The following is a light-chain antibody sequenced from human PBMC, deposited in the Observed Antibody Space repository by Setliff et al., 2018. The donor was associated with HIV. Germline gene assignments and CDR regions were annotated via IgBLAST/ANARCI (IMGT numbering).Light chain of an antibody. Sequence: QSALAQPPSAPGSPGQSVTISCTGASSDVGVYNYVSWYQQHPGKAPKLMIYDVSSRPSGVSNRFSGSKSGNTASLTISGLQAEDEADYYCSSYTSSGTLVFGTGTKVTVL. V-gene: IGLV2-14*01. J-gene: IGLJ1*01. CDR1: SSDVGVYNY. CDR2: DVS. CDR3: SSYTSSGTLV.